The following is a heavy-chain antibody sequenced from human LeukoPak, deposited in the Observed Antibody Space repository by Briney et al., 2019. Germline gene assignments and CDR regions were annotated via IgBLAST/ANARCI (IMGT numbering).Heavy chain of an antibody. CDR3: ARETSSGSGYYFDY. CDR2: IYYSGST. CDR1: GGSINSYY. V-gene: IGHV4-59*01. J-gene: IGHJ4*02. Sequence: SETLSLTCTVSGGSINSYYWGWIRQPPEKGLEWIGYIYYSGSTTYNPSLKSRVTISVDTSKNQFSLKLSSVTAADTAVYYCARETSSGSGYYFDYWGQGNPGHRLL. D-gene: IGHD3-22*01.